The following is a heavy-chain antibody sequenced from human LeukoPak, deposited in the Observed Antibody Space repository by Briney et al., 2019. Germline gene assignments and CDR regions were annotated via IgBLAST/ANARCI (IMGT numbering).Heavy chain of an antibody. CDR2: IHYSGST. D-gene: IGHD6-19*01. V-gene: IGHV4-59*01. CDR1: GGSISSYY. J-gene: IGHJ4*02. Sequence: PSETLSLTCTVSGGSISSYYWSWIRQPPGKGLEWIGYIHYSGSTNYNPSLKSRVTISVDTSKNQFSLKLSSVTAADTAVYYCARDGRGYSSGWFDYWGQGTLVTVSS. CDR3: ARDGRGYSSGWFDY.